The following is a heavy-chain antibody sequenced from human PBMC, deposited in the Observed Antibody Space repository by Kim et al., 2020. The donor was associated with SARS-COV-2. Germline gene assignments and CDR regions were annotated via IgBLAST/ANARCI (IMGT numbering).Heavy chain of an antibody. J-gene: IGHJ4*02. D-gene: IGHD3-9*01. V-gene: IGHV3-23*01. CDR2: ST. Sequence: STYYADSVKGRFTISRDNSKNTLYLQMNSLRAEDTAVYYCAKGGFDHFDYWGQGTLVTVSS. CDR3: AKGGFDHFDY.